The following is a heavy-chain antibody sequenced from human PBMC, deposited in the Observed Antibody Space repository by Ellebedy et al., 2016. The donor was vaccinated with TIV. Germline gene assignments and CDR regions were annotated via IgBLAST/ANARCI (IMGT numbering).Heavy chain of an antibody. Sequence: AASVKVSCKASGGTFSSHAISWARQAPGQGLEWMGGIIPVVATTKYAQKFQGRVTITADELTTTAYMELGSLRSEDTAVYYCARDSIYGEYYYYYAMDVWGQGTTVTVSS. D-gene: IGHD3-10*01. CDR3: ARDSIYGEYYYYYAMDV. CDR2: IIPVVATT. V-gene: IGHV1-69*13. CDR1: GGTFSSHA. J-gene: IGHJ6*02.